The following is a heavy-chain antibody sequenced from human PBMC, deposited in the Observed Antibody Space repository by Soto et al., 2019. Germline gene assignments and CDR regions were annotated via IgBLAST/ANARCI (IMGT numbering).Heavy chain of an antibody. CDR3: VRVSSSIVVVPDYGMDV. V-gene: IGHV1-18*04. CDR1: GYTFISHG. CDR2: ISGKYGNT. Sequence: QVQLVQSGVEVKKPGASVKVSCKASGYTFISHGISWVRQAPGQGLEWMGWISGKYGNTNYAQKLQGRVTLTTDTSTSTAYMELRSLRSDDTAVYYCVRVSSSIVVVPDYGMDVWGQGTTVTVSS. D-gene: IGHD2-15*01. J-gene: IGHJ6*02.